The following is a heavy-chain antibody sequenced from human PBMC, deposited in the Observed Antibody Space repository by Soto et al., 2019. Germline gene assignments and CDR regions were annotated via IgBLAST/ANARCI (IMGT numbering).Heavy chain of an antibody. CDR1: GFIFSSYG. CDR2: ISYDGSNK. CDR3: AKARVDGYNLYYFDY. Sequence: GGSLRLSCAASGFIFSSYGMHWVRQAPGKGLEWVAVISYDGSNKYYADSVKGRFTISRDNSKNTLYLQMNSLRAEDTAVYYCAKARVDGYNLYYFDYWGQGILVTVSS. V-gene: IGHV3-30*18. J-gene: IGHJ4*02. D-gene: IGHD5-12*01.